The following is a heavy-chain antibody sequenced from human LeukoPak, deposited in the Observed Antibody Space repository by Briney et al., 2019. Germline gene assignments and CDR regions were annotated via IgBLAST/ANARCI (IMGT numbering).Heavy chain of an antibody. CDR3: ARGGGTTVTQDGYYFDY. J-gene: IGHJ4*02. CDR1: GFTFSSFA. CDR2: ISYDGTNK. D-gene: IGHD1-1*01. Sequence: PGGSLRLSCAASGFTFSSFAMHWVRQAPSKGLEWVAVISYDGTNKYYADSAEGRFTISRDNSKNTLYLHMNSLRVEDTAVYYCARGGGTTVTQDGYYFDYWGQGTLVTVSS. V-gene: IGHV3-30-3*01.